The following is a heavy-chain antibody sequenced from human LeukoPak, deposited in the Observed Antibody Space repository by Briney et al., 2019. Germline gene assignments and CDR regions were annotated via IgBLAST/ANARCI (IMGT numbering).Heavy chain of an antibody. V-gene: IGHV4-39*02. CDR3: ARDTWELGGIDYYYYMDV. Sequence: SETLSLTCSVSGASISRSPYYWGWIRQPPGKGLEWIGSIYYTGDTYYNPSLKSRVTISLDTSKRQFSLKLTSVTAADTAVYYCARDTWELGGIDYYYYMDVWGKGTTVTVSS. J-gene: IGHJ6*03. CDR1: GASISRSPYY. CDR2: IYYTGDT. D-gene: IGHD1-26*01.